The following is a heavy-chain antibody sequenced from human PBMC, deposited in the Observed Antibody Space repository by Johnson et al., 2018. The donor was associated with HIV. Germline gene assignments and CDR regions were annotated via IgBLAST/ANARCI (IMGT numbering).Heavy chain of an antibody. J-gene: IGHJ3*02. CDR2: IGTAGDT. CDR1: YF. D-gene: IGHD3-16*01. CDR3: AKDHGGICAFDI. V-gene: IGHV3-13*01. Sequence: YFMSWIRQAPGKGLEWVSAIGTAGDTYYPGSVKGRFTISRENAKNSLYLQMNSLRAEDTAVYYCAKDHGGICAFDIWGQGTMVTVSS.